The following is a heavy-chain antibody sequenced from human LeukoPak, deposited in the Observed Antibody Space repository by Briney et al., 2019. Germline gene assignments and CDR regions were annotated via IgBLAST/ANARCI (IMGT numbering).Heavy chain of an antibody. J-gene: IGHJ4*02. Sequence: GRSLRLSCAASGFTFSSYGMHWVRQAPGKGLEGVAIIWYDGSNKYYADSVKGRFTISRDNSKNTLYLQVNSLRAEDTAVYYCARDGSFWRGYPYYFDYWGQGTLVTVSS. V-gene: IGHV3-33*01. D-gene: IGHD3-3*01. CDR1: GFTFSSYG. CDR3: ARDGSFWRGYPYYFDY. CDR2: IWYDGSNK.